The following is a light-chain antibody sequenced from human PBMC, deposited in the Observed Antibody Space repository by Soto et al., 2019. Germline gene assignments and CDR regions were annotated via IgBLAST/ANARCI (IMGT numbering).Light chain of an antibody. J-gene: IGLJ1*01. Sequence: QPVLTQPPSVSGAPVQRVTISCTGSSSNIGAGYDVHWYQQLPGTAPKLLIYGNSNRPSGFPDRFSGSKSGTSASLAITGLQAEDEADYFCQSYDSSLSGYVFGTGTKLTVL. CDR1: SSNIGAGYD. CDR3: QSYDSSLSGYV. V-gene: IGLV1-40*01. CDR2: GNS.